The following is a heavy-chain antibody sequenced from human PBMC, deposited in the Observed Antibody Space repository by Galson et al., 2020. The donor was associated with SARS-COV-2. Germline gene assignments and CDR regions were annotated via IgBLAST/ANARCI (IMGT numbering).Heavy chain of an antibody. CDR1: GFTFSSYW. D-gene: IGHD2-2*01. V-gene: IGHV3-7*01. Sequence: TGGSLRLSCAASGFTFSSYWMSWVRQAPGKGLEWVANIKQDGSEKYYVDSVKGRFTISRDNAKNSLYLQMNSLRAEDTAVYYCARVGVVVPAAIKGDRQLDYWGQGTLVTVSS. CDR2: IKQDGSEK. CDR3: ARVGVVVPAAIKGDRQLDY. J-gene: IGHJ4*02.